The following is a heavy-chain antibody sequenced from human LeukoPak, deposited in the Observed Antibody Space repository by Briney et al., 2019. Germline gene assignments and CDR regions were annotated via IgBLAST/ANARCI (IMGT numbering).Heavy chain of an antibody. CDR3: TTGPSYGYEW. J-gene: IGHJ4*02. CDR2: VKSDGITT. CDR1: GSTFSRYW. D-gene: IGHD5-18*01. V-gene: IGHV3-74*01. Sequence: PGGSLRLSCAASGSTFSRYWMHWVRHAPGKGLVWVSLVKSDGITTIYADSVKGRFTISRGNAKRTLYLQMNSLRAEDTAVYYCTTGPSYGYEWWGQGALVTVSS.